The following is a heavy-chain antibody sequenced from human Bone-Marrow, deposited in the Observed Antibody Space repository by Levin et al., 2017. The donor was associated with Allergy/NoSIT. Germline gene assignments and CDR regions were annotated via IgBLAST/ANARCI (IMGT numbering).Heavy chain of an antibody. J-gene: IGHJ6*02. D-gene: IGHD3-22*01. CDR3: ARGPRITMIVVPFYYYCGMDV. CDR1: GGSFSGYY. V-gene: IGHV4-34*01. Sequence: SETLSLTCAVYGGSFSGYYWSWIRQPPGKGLEWIGEINHSGSTNYNPSLKSRVTISVDTSKNQFSLKLSSVTAADTAVYYCARGPRITMIVVPFYYYCGMDVWGQGTTVTVSS. CDR2: INHSGST.